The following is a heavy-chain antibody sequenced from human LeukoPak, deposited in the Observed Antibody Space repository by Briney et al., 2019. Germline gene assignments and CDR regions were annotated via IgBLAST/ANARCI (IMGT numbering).Heavy chain of an antibody. Sequence: PSETLSLTCTVSGGSSRSYYWSWIRQPPGKGLEWIGYIYNSGSTNYNPSLKSRVTISVDTSKNQFSLKLSSVTAADTAVYYCARDFKYYDSSGYYAFDIWGQGTMVTVSS. J-gene: IGHJ3*02. D-gene: IGHD3-22*01. CDR3: ARDFKYYDSSGYYAFDI. CDR2: IYNSGST. CDR1: GGSSRSYY. V-gene: IGHV4-59*01.